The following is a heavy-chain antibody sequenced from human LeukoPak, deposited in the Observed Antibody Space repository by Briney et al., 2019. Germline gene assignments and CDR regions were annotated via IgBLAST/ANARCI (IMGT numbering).Heavy chain of an antibody. D-gene: IGHD6-19*01. CDR2: IYSGGST. J-gene: IGHJ4*02. CDR3: ARVMQQQLEANYSSGWYYFDY. Sequence: GGSLRLSCAASGFSFSTYGMHWVRQAPGKGLEWVSVIYSGGSTYYADSVKGRFTISRDNSKNTLYLQMNSLRAEDTAVYYCARVMQQQLEANYSSGWYYFDYWGQGTLVTVSS. CDR1: GFSFSTYG. V-gene: IGHV3-66*01.